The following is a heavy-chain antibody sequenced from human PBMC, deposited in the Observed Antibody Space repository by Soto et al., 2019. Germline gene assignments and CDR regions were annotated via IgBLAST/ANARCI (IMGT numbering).Heavy chain of an antibody. CDR2: IIPMFDAT. Sequence: QVQMVQSGAEVKKPGSSARVSCKVSGGTFSRHSISWVRQAPGQGLEWMGGIIPMFDATQYAQKFQDRLTITADESTTTFHMDLSGLRPEDTAIYYCARDLTSVRGSWGQGTLVTVS. V-gene: IGHV1-69*01. J-gene: IGHJ4*02. D-gene: IGHD3-10*01. CDR1: GGTFSRHS. CDR3: ARDLTSVRGS.